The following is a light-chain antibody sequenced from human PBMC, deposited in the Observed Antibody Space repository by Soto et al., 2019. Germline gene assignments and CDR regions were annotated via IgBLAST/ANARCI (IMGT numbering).Light chain of an antibody. CDR2: GAS. V-gene: IGKV3-15*01. Sequence: EIPLPQSPATLSWSPWERATLTWRASKSVSKNLAWYQQKPGQAPRLLIYGASTRATGIPARFSGSGSGTEFTLIISSLQSEDSAVFYCQQYGTSPPTFGQGTKVDI. CDR1: KSVSKN. J-gene: IGKJ1*01. CDR3: QQYGTSPPT.